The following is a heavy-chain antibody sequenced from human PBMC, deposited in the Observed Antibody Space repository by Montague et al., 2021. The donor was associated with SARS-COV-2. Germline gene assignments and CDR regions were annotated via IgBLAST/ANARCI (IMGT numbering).Heavy chain of an antibody. CDR2: ICWXXXD. CDR1: GFSPRTGGVG. Sequence: PALVKPTQTLTLTCSFSGFSPRTGGVGVGWFRQPPEKALEWLVLICWXXXDRYTPSLRTRLTITKDISTHPLALIMTNMDPVDTGTYYCAYFSTTVSTGYFDPWGPGHRVTVSS. J-gene: IGHJ5*02. CDR3: AYFSTTVSTGYFDP. V-gene: IGHV2-5*04. D-gene: IGHD4-17*01.